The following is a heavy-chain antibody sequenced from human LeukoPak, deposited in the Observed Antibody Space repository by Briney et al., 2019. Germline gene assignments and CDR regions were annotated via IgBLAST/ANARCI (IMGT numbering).Heavy chain of an antibody. V-gene: IGHV4-61*02. Sequence: PSQTPSLTCTVSAGSINSGDYYWSWIRQPAGRGLEWIGRVYSPGTNYNYNPSLKSRVTISIDTSKNQFSLKLTSVTAADTAVYYCARGIGTSYDSSRDAFDIWGQGTMVTVSS. D-gene: IGHD3-22*01. CDR2: VYSPGTN. J-gene: IGHJ3*02. CDR1: AGSINSGDYY. CDR3: ARGIGTSYDSSRDAFDI.